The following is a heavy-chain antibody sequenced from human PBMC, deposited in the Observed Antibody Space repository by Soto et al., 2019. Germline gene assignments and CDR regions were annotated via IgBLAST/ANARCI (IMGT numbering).Heavy chain of an antibody. CDR2: ISYDGSER. CDR1: GFTVNHYG. Sequence: QVQLVESGGGVVQPGTSLRLSWAGNGFTVNHYGMNGFRQGHGKGLEWLAVISYDGSERFYANSLKGRFTVSRDKSENTLYLQTDSLRPDDTAGYYCDKARPVGCGGDCSFDSWGQGTLVTVSS. J-gene: IGHJ4*02. V-gene: IGHV3-30*18. D-gene: IGHD2-21*02. CDR3: DKARPVGCGGDCSFDS.